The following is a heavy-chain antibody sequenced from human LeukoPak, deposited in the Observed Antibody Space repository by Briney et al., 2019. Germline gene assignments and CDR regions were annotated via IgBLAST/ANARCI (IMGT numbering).Heavy chain of an antibody. J-gene: IGHJ6*02. CDR1: GYTFTSYG. V-gene: IGHV1-18*01. CDR2: ISAYNGNT. Sequence: AAVKVSCKASGYTFTSYGISWVRQAPGQGLEWMGWISAYNGNTNYAQKLQGRVTMTTDTSTSTAYMELRSLRSDDTAVYYCARAAIAAAGHAYYYYGMDVWGQGTTVTVSS. D-gene: IGHD6-13*01. CDR3: ARAAIAAAGHAYYYYGMDV.